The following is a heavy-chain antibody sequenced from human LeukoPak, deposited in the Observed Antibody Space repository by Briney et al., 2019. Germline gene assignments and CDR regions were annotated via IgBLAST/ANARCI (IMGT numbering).Heavy chain of an antibody. J-gene: IGHJ4*02. CDR3: ARLAPRGYYDSSGYWGPLFDY. CDR2: IYTSGST. Sequence: SETLSLTCTVSGGSISSYYWSWIRQPPGKGLEWIGYIYTSGSTNYNPSLKSRVTISVDTSKNQFSLKLSSVTAADTAVYYCARLAPRGYYDSSGYWGPLFDYWGQGTLVTVSS. V-gene: IGHV4-4*09. D-gene: IGHD3-22*01. CDR1: GGSISSYY.